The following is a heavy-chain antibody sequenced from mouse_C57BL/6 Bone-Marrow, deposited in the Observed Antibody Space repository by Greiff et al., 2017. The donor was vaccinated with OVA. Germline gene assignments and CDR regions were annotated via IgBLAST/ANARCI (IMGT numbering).Heavy chain of an antibody. CDR1: GYAFSSSW. J-gene: IGHJ2*01. CDR2: IYPGDGDT. Sequence: QVQLQQSGPELVKPGASVKISCKASGYAFSSSWMNWVKQRPGQGLEWIGRIYPGDGDTKYNGKFKGKATLTADKSSSTAYMQLSSLTSEDSAVYFCARHEDGYYASYFDYWGQGTTLTVSS. CDR3: ARHEDGYYASYFDY. D-gene: IGHD2-3*01. V-gene: IGHV1-82*01.